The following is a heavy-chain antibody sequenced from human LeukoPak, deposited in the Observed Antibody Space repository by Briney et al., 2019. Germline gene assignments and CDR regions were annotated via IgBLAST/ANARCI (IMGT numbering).Heavy chain of an antibody. CDR3: ARDCSGGSCYGAFDI. Sequence: SETLSLTCAVYGGSFSGYYWSWIRQPPGRGLEWIGEINHSGSTYYNPSLKSRITISVDTSENRFSLKLSSVTATDTAVYYCARDCSGGSCYGAFDIWGQGTMVTVSS. CDR1: GGSFSGYY. CDR2: INHSGST. J-gene: IGHJ3*02. V-gene: IGHV4-34*01. D-gene: IGHD2-15*01.